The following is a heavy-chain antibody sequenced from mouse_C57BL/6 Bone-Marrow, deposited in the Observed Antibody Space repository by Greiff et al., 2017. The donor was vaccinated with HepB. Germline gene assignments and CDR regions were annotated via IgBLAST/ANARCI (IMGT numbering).Heavy chain of an antibody. J-gene: IGHJ2*01. CDR2: ISSGGDYI. CDR1: GFTFSSYA. D-gene: IGHD2-2*01. Sequence: EVQVVESGAGLVKPGGSLKLSCAASGFTFSSYAMSWVRQTPEKRLEWVAYISSGGDYIYYADTVKGRFTISRDNARNTLYLQMSSLKSEDTAMYYCTRDGYDGGSDDFDYWGQGTTLTVSS. V-gene: IGHV5-9-1*02. CDR3: TRDGYDGGSDDFDY.